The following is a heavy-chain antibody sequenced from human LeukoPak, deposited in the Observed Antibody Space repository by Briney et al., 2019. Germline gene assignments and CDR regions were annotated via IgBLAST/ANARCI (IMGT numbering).Heavy chain of an antibody. CDR1: GYSISSGYY. CDR3: AREDITMVRGVKSRYMDV. CDR2: IYHSGST. V-gene: IGHV4-38-2*02. D-gene: IGHD3-10*01. J-gene: IGHJ6*03. Sequence: SETLSLTCTVSGYSISSGYYWGWIRPPPGKGLEWIGSIYHSGSTYYNPSLKSRVTISVDTSKNQFSLKLSSVTAADTAVYYCAREDITMVRGVKSRYMDVWGKGTTVTVSS.